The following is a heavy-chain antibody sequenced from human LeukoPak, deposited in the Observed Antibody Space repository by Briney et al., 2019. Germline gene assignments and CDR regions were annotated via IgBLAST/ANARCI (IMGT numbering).Heavy chain of an antibody. D-gene: IGHD5-12*01. CDR2: IKPNTGGT. Sequence: ASVKVSCKASGYTFTGYYIHWVRQAPGHGLEWMGWIKPNTGGTNYAQKFQGRVTMTRDTSISTAHMELSRLRSDDTALYYCASVTLSAYDGDYRGQGTLVTVSS. CDR1: GYTFTGYY. V-gene: IGHV1-2*02. J-gene: IGHJ4*02. CDR3: ASVTLSAYDGDY.